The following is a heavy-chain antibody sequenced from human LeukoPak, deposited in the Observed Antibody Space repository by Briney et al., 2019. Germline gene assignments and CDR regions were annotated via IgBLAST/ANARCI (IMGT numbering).Heavy chain of an antibody. CDR2: ISSSGSST. Sequence: GGTLRLSCAASGFTFSSYEMNWVRQAPGKGLEWVSYISSSGSSTYYGDSVKGRFTISRDSAKNSVYLQMNSLRAEDTAVYHCAREDADDAFDIWGQGTVVTVSS. J-gene: IGHJ3*02. CDR1: GFTFSSYE. CDR3: AREDADDAFDI. V-gene: IGHV3-48*03.